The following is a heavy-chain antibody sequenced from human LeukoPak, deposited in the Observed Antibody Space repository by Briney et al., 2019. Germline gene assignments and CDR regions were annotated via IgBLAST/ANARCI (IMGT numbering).Heavy chain of an antibody. D-gene: IGHD5-24*01. Sequence: GESLKFSCTASGYSFTSYWIGWVRPMRGKGLEWMGIIYPNDSNTRYSPSFQGQVTISADKSGSTAYLQWTSMQASDTAMYYCAKLSSTPGYNPFDYWGQGTLVTVSS. CDR3: AKLSSTPGYNPFDY. CDR2: IYPNDSNT. CDR1: GYSFTSYW. V-gene: IGHV5-51*01. J-gene: IGHJ4*02.